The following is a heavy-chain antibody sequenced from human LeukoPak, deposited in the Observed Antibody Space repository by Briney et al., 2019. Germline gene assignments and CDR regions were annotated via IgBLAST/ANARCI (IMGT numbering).Heavy chain of an antibody. CDR3: ARGRSHGDGSGSYYDYFDY. Sequence: ASVKVSCKAAGYNFTNYGISWVRQAPGQGLEWMGWISVYNGNTKYAQKPQDRVTMTTDTSTSTAYMELRSLRSDDTAVYYCARGRSHGDGSGSYYDYFDYRGQGTLVTVSS. D-gene: IGHD3-10*01. J-gene: IGHJ4*02. CDR1: GYNFTNYG. V-gene: IGHV1-18*01. CDR2: ISVYNGNT.